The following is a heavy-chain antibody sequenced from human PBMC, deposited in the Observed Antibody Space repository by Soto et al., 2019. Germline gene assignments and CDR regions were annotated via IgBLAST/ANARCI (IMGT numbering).Heavy chain of an antibody. J-gene: IGHJ5*02. V-gene: IGHV1-2*04. Sequence: ASVKVSCKASGYTFTGYYMHWVRQAPGQGLEWMGWINPNSGGTNYAQKFQGWVTMTRDTSISTAYMELSRLRSDDTAVYYCARDSGGFGELLSQFAPWGQGTLVTVSS. CDR1: GYTFTGYY. CDR2: INPNSGGT. CDR3: ARDSGGFGELLSQFAP. D-gene: IGHD3-10*01.